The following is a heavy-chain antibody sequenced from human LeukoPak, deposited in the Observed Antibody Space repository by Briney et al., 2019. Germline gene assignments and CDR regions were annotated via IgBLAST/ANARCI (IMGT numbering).Heavy chain of an antibody. Sequence: ASVKVSCKPSGYTFTDYYIHWVRQAPGQGLEWMGWVNPNTGGTNYAQKFQGRVTMTRDTSISTAYMELSSLRSDDTAVYYCATSDCSGADCYHYWGQGTLVTASS. CDR2: VNPNTGGT. D-gene: IGHD2-15*01. J-gene: IGHJ4*02. CDR1: GYTFTDYY. CDR3: ATSDCSGADCYHY. V-gene: IGHV1-2*02.